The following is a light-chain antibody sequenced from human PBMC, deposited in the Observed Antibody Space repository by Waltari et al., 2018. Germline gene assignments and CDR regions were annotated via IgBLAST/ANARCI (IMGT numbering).Light chain of an antibody. Sequence: DVVITQSPLSLPVTLGQPASISCKSSQSLVDSGGNTFLNWYQQRPGQSPRRLIYKVSNRDSGVPDRFSGSGSGTDFTLRIIGVEADDVGVYYCMQGKHWPWTFGQGTKVEI. V-gene: IGKV2-30*01. CDR1: QSLVDSGGNTF. CDR2: KVS. CDR3: MQGKHWPWT. J-gene: IGKJ1*01.